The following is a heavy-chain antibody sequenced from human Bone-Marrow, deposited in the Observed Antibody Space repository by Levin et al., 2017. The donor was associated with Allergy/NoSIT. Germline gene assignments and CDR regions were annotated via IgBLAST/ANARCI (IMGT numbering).Heavy chain of an antibody. V-gene: IGHV2-5*02. D-gene: IGHD5-24*01. J-gene: IGHJ4*02. CDR1: GFSLSTSGVG. Sequence: SGPTLVKPTQTLTLTCTFSGFSLSTSGVGVGWTRQPPGKALEWLALIYWDDDKSYSPSLKSRLTITKDTSKNQVVLTVTNVDPVDTATYFCAHSRAPRVFDYWGQGTRVTVSS. CDR3: AHSRAPRVFDY. CDR2: IYWDDDK.